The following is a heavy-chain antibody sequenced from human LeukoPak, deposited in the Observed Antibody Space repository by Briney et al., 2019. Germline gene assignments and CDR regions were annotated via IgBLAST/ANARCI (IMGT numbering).Heavy chain of an antibody. Sequence: SETLSLTCTVSGGSISSGSYYWNWVRQPAGKGLEWIGEINHSGSTNYNPSLKSRATISVDTSKNQFSLKLSSVTAADTAVYYCARGMAFVDWGQGTLVTVSS. D-gene: IGHD2-21*01. V-gene: IGHV4-61*10. CDR2: INHSGST. CDR3: ARGMAFVD. J-gene: IGHJ4*02. CDR1: GGSISSGSYY.